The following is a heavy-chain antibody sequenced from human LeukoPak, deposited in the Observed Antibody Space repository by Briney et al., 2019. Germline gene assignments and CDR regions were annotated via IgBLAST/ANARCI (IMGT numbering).Heavy chain of an antibody. V-gene: IGHV1-8*03. CDR2: MNPNSGNT. D-gene: IGHD1-26*01. CDR3: ARGDGSYSFDY. J-gene: IGHJ4*02. CDR1: GYTFTGYD. Sequence: GASVKVSCKASGYTFTGYDINWVRQATGQGLEWMGWMNPNSGNTGYAQKFQARVTITRDTSASTAYMELSSLRSEDTAVYYCARGDGSYSFDYWGQGTLVTVSS.